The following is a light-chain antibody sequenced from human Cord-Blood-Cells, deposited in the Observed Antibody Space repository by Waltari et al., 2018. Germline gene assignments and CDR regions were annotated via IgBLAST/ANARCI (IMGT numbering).Light chain of an antibody. CDR2: EGS. CDR1: SSDVGSYNL. V-gene: IGLV2-23*01. CDR3: CSYAGSSTWV. J-gene: IGLJ3*02. Sequence: QSALTQPASVSGSPGQSITISCTGTSSDVGSYNLVSWYQQHPGKAPKLIIYEGSKRPVGVSNRFSGSKSDNTASLTISGLHAEDEADYYCCSYAGSSTWVFGGWTKLTVL.